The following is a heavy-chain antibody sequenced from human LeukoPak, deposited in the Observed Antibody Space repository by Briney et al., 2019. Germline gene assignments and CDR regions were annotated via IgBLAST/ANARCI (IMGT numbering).Heavy chain of an antibody. J-gene: IGHJ3*02. CDR3: AGDSPLVGATPEDAFDI. V-gene: IGHV3-48*02. CDR2: ISSSSIII. Sequence: QPGGSLRLSCAASGFTFTTYSMNWVRQGPGKGLEWVSYISSSSIIIYYADSVKGRFTISRDNAKNSLYLQMNSLRDEDTAVYYCAGDSPLVGATPEDAFDIWGQGTMVTVSS. D-gene: IGHD1-26*01. CDR1: GFTFTTYS.